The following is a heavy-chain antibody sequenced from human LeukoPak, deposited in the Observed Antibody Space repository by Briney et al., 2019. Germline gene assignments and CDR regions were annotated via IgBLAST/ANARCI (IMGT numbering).Heavy chain of an antibody. CDR1: GGSISSYY. CDR3: ARGLRITMVRGVIHYFDY. Sequence: PSETLSLTCTVSGGSISSYYWGWIRQPPGKGLEWIGYIYYSGSTNYNPSLKSRVTISVDTSKNQFSLKLSSVTAADTAVYYCARGLRITMVRGVIHYFDYWGQGTLVTVSS. J-gene: IGHJ4*02. D-gene: IGHD3-10*01. CDR2: IYYSGST. V-gene: IGHV4-59*01.